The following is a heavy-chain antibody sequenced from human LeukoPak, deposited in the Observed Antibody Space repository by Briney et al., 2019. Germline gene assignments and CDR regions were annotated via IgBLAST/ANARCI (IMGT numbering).Heavy chain of an antibody. V-gene: IGHV3-7*01. Sequence: GGSLRLSCTASGFTFGDYAMSWVRQAPGKGLEWLASIKHDGNEIYYVDSVKGRFTVSRDNAKNSVYLQMNSLRAEDTAVYYCARVVRSSWFYYYYMDVWGKGTTVTVSS. D-gene: IGHD6-13*01. CDR1: GFTFGDYA. J-gene: IGHJ6*03. CDR2: IKHDGNEI. CDR3: ARVVRSSWFYYYYMDV.